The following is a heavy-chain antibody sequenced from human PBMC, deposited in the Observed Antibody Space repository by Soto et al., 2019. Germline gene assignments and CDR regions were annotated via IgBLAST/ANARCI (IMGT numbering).Heavy chain of an antibody. CDR1: GGSISSYY. CDR3: ARHSRVAASREYYFDY. V-gene: IGHV4-59*08. CDR2: IYFSGST. Sequence: SETLSLTCTVSGGSISSYYWSWIRQPPGKGLEWIGYIYFSGSTIYIPSLKSRVTISVDTSKYQFSLKLSSVTAADTAVYYCARHSRVAASREYYFDYWGQGTLVTVSS. J-gene: IGHJ4*02. D-gene: IGHD6-19*01.